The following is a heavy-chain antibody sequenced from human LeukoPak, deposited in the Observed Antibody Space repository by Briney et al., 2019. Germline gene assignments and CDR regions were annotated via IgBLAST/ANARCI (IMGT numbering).Heavy chain of an antibody. CDR3: ARHVGIHLWSLYFDY. Sequence: KPAETLSLTCIVSGGSISSYYWSWIRQPPGKGLEWIGYIYSSGSIDYNPSLKSRVTISLDTSNHQFSLKLTSVTAADTAVYYCARHVGIHLWSLYFDYWGQGSLVTVSS. CDR1: GGSISSYY. J-gene: IGHJ4*02. CDR2: IYSSGSI. D-gene: IGHD5-18*01. V-gene: IGHV4-59*08.